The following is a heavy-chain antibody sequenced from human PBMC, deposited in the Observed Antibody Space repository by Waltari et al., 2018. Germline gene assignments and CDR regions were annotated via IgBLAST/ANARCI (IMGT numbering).Heavy chain of an antibody. CDR3: ARHCDWLGFDY. D-gene: IGHD3-9*01. V-gene: IGHV1-2*02. Sequence: QVQLVQSGAEVKKPGASVKVSCKASGYTFTGYYMHWVRQAPGQGLEWMGWINPNSGGTNYGQKFQGRVTMTRDTSINTAYMELSRLRSDDTAVYYCARHCDWLGFDYWGQGTLVTVSS. CDR2: INPNSGGT. CDR1: GYTFTGYY. J-gene: IGHJ4*02.